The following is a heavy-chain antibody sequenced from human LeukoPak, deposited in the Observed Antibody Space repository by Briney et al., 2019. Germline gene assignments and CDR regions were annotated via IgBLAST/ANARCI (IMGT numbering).Heavy chain of an antibody. CDR3: TRDLGHGAGIFWDY. CDR2: ISAYNGNT. D-gene: IGHD3-10*01. V-gene: IGHV1-18*04. J-gene: IGHJ4*02. Sequence: ASVKVSCKASGYTFTSFGISWVRQAPGQGLEWMGWISAYNGNTNYAQKVQGRVTLTTDISASTAYMEVTSLRPGDTAVYYCTRDLGHGAGIFWDYWGQGTLVTVSP. CDR1: GYTFTSFG.